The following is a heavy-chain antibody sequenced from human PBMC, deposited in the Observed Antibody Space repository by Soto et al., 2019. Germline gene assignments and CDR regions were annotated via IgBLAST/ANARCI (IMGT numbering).Heavy chain of an antibody. V-gene: IGHV4-59*01. D-gene: IGHD1-26*01. Sequence: QVQLQESGPGLVKPSETLSLTCTVSGDAISSDYWTWIRQPPGKGLEWIGNIYYSGSTDYNPSLQSRVSTSVDTSRNQLSLSLTSVTAADTALYYCARIRIVNGHWHFDPWGQGALVTVSS. CDR1: GDAISSDY. CDR3: ARIRIVNGHWHFDP. CDR2: IYYSGST. J-gene: IGHJ5*02.